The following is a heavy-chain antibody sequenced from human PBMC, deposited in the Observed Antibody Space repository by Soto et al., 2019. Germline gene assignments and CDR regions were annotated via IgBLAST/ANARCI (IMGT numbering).Heavy chain of an antibody. Sequence: PGGSLRLSCAASGFTFSGDAMSWVRQAPGKGLEWVAVIWYDGSNKYYADSVKGRFTISRDNSKNTLYLQMNSLRAGDTAVYYCARDKDSSGWYDYYYGMDVWGQGTTVTVSS. J-gene: IGHJ6*02. V-gene: IGHV3-33*08. CDR2: IWYDGSNK. CDR3: ARDKDSSGWYDYYYGMDV. D-gene: IGHD6-19*01. CDR1: GFTFSGDA.